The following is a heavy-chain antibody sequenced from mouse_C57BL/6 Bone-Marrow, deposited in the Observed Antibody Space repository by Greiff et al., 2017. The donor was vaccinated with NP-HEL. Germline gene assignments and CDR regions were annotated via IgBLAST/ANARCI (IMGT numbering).Heavy chain of an antibody. J-gene: IGHJ4*01. D-gene: IGHD1-1*01. Sequence: VQLQQSGAELVRPGASVKLSCTASGFNIKDDYMHWVKQRPEQGLEWIGWIDPEDGDTEYASKFQGKATITADTSSNTAYLLLSSLTSEDTAVYYCRYYGSSYAMDYWGQGTSVTVSS. CDR3: RYYGSSYAMDY. V-gene: IGHV14-4*01. CDR2: IDPEDGDT. CDR1: GFNIKDDY.